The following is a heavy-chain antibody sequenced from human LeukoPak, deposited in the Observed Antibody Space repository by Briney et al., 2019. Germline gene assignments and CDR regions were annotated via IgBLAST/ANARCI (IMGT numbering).Heavy chain of an antibody. Sequence: GGSLRLSCAASGFTFSSYWMSWVRQAPGKGLEWVANIKEDGSEKNYVDSVKGRFTISRDNAKNSLYLQLNSLRVEDTAVYYCARDPSHYCGGDCLVDYWGQGTLVTVSS. D-gene: IGHD2-21*02. J-gene: IGHJ4*02. CDR3: ARDPSHYCGGDCLVDY. CDR1: GFTFSSYW. CDR2: IKEDGSEK. V-gene: IGHV3-7*01.